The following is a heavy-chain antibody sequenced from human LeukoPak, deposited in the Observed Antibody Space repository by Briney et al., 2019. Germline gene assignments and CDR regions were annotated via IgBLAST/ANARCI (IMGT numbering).Heavy chain of an antibody. CDR2: IYHSGST. D-gene: IGHD3-22*01. CDR1: GGSISSGGYY. CDR3: AGDPLDYYDSSGYSPSRDY. J-gene: IGHJ4*02. V-gene: IGHV4-30-2*01. Sequence: PSETLSLTCTVSGGSISSGGYYWSWIRQPPGKGLEWIGYIYHSGSTYYNPPLKSRVTMSVDTSKNQFSLKLSSVTAADTAVYYCAGDPLDYYDSSGYSPSRDYWGQGTLVTVSS.